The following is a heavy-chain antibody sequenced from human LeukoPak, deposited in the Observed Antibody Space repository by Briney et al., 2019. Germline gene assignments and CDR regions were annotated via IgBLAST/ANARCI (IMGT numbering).Heavy chain of an antibody. CDR1: GGSISSGSYY. D-gene: IGHD3-10*01. J-gene: IGHJ4*02. CDR3: ARDRTVRGGIDY. Sequence: SETLSLTCTVSGGSISSGSYYWSWIRQPAGKGLEWIGRMYISGSTNYNPSLSGSTNYNPSLKSRVTISVDMSREQFSLKLSSVTAADTAVYYCARDRTVRGGIDYWGQGTLVTVSS. CDR2: MYISGSTNYNPSLSGST. V-gene: IGHV4-61*02.